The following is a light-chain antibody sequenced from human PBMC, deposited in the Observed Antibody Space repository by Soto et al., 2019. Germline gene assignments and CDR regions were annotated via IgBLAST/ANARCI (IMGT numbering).Light chain of an antibody. Sequence: QSALTQPASVSGSPGQSITISCTGTSSDVGGYNYVSWYQQHPGKAPKLMIYDVSNRPSGVSNRFSGSKSGNTASLTISGLQAEDEADYYCSSYEVFGTGTKVNVL. J-gene: IGLJ1*01. CDR3: SSYEV. CDR1: SSDVGGYNY. CDR2: DVS. V-gene: IGLV2-14*01.